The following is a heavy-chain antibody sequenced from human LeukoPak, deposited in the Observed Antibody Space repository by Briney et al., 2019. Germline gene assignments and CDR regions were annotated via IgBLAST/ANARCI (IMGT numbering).Heavy chain of an antibody. CDR2: IIPIFGTA. D-gene: IGHD4-23*01. V-gene: IGHV1-69*05. Sequence: SVKVSCKASGGTFSSYAISWVRQAPGQGLEWMGRIIPIFGTANYAQKFQGRVTITTDESTSTAYMELGSLRSEDTAVYYCARDPGFYGGNSFVFYYWGQGTLVTVSS. CDR3: ARDPGFYGGNSFVFYY. J-gene: IGHJ4*02. CDR1: GGTFSSYA.